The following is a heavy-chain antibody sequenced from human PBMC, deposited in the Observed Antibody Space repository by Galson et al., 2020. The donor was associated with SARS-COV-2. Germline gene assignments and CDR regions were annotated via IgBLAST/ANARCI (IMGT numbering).Heavy chain of an antibody. D-gene: IGHD6-6*01. Sequence: GGSLRLSCAASGFTFSSYAMHWVRQAPGKGLEWVAVISYDGSNKYYADSVKGRFTISRDNSKNTLYLQMNSLRAEDTAVYYCARGRCTSCDGLLDPFECSSSSNYYYCMDFWGKGATVTVSS. CDR3: ARGRCTSCDGLLDPFECSSSSNYYYCMDF. V-gene: IGHV3-30*04. CDR2: ISYDGSNK. CDR1: GFTFSSYA. J-gene: IGHJ6*03.